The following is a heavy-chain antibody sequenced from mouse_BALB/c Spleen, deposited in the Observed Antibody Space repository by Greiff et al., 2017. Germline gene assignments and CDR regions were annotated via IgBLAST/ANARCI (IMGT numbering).Heavy chain of an antibody. Sequence: VQLQQSGPELVKPGASVKMSCKASGYTFTSYVMHWVKQKPGQGLEWIGYINPYNDGTKYNEKFKGKATLTSDKSSSTAYMELSSLTSEDSAVYYCAGGYYLYAMDYWGQGTSVTVSS. CDR2: INPYNDGT. V-gene: IGHV1-14*01. CDR3: AGGYYLYAMDY. J-gene: IGHJ4*01. CDR1: GYTFTSYV. D-gene: IGHD2-3*01.